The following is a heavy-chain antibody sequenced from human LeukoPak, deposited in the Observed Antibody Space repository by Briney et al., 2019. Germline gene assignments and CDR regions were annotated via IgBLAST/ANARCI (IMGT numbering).Heavy chain of an antibody. Sequence: GGSLRLSCAASGLTFSSYWMNWFRQAPGKGLEWVANIKQDGSERYSVDSLKGRFTISRDNAKNSLYLQMNSLRADDTAVYYCCAGSGSYIYWGQGTLVSVSS. CDR2: IKQDGSER. J-gene: IGHJ4*02. D-gene: IGHD3-10*01. CDR1: GLTFSSYW. V-gene: IGHV3-7*02. CDR3: CAGSGSYIY.